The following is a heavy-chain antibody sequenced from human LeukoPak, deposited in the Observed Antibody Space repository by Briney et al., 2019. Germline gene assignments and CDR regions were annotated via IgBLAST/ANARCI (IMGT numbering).Heavy chain of an antibody. CDR3: ASVGRCSGGSCPSGPYYYYMDV. CDR2: IIPIFGTA. CDR1: GGTFSSYA. J-gene: IGHJ6*03. Sequence: SVKVSCKASGGTFSSYAISWVRQAPGQGLEWMGGIIPIFGTANYAQKFQGRVTITTDESTSTAYMELSSLRSEDTAVYYCASVGRCSGGSCPSGPYYYYMDVWGKGTTVTVSS. V-gene: IGHV1-69*05. D-gene: IGHD2-15*01.